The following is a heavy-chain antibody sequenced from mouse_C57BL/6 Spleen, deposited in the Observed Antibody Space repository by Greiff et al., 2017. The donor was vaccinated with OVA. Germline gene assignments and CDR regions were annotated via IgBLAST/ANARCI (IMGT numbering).Heavy chain of an antibody. Sequence: VQLQQPGAELVRPGTSVKLSCKASGYTFTSYWMHWVKQRPGQGLEWIGVIDPSDSYTNYNQKFKGKATLTVDTSSSTAYMQLSSLTSEDSAVYYCARGVYYGSTYYFDYWGQGTTLTVSS. CDR2: IDPSDSYT. D-gene: IGHD1-1*01. V-gene: IGHV1-59*01. CDR1: GYTFTSYW. J-gene: IGHJ2*01. CDR3: ARGVYYGSTYYFDY.